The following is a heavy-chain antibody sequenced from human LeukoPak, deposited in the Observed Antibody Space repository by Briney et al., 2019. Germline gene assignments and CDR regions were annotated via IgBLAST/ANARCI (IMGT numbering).Heavy chain of an antibody. CDR1: GGSFIGYY. D-gene: IGHD3-16*01. Sequence: SETLSLTCTVYGGSFIGYYWTWIRQPPGKGLEWIGQINPSGSTKYNTSLENRVTISGDTSKNQFSLNLNSATAADTAVYYCARHALGGWYFDLWGRGTLVTISS. V-gene: IGHV4-34*01. CDR2: INPSGST. J-gene: IGHJ2*01. CDR3: ARHALGGWYFDL.